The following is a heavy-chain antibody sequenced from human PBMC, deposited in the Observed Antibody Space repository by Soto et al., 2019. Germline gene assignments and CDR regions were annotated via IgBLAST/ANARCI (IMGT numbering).Heavy chain of an antibody. CDR1: GFTFSSYA. Sequence: GGSLRLSCAASGFTFSSYAMSWVRQAPGKGLEWVSAISGSGGSTYYADSVKGRFTISRDNSKNTLYLQMNSLRAEDTAVYYCAKDDGAISIYYYYMDVWGKGITVTVSS. CDR3: AKDDGAISIYYYYMDV. CDR2: ISGSGGST. V-gene: IGHV3-23*01. J-gene: IGHJ6*03. D-gene: IGHD3-3*01.